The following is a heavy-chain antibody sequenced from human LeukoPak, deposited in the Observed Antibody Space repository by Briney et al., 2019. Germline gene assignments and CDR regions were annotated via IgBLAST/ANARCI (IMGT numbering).Heavy chain of an antibody. V-gene: IGHV4-34*01. CDR1: GGSFSGYY. CDR2: INHSGST. J-gene: IGHJ4*02. Sequence: PSETLSLTCAVYGGSFSGYYWSWIRQPPGKGLEWIGEINHSGSTNYNPSLKSRVTISVDTSKNQFSLKLSSVTAADTAVYYCARHSGWYGVYWGQGTLVTVSS. CDR3: ARHSGWYGVY. D-gene: IGHD6-19*01.